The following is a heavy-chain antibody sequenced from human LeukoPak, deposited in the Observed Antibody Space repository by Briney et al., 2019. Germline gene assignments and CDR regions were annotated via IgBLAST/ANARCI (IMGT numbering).Heavy chain of an antibody. CDR2: IYSGGST. D-gene: IGHD3-22*01. J-gene: IGHJ4*02. V-gene: IGHV3-53*01. CDR1: GFTVSSNY. Sequence: PGGSLRLSCAASGFTVSSNYMSWVRQAPGKGLEWVSVIYSGGSTYYADSVKGRFTISRDNSKNTLYLRMNSLRAEDTAVYYCAREGDSGYYPYWGQGTLVTVSS. CDR3: AREGDSGYYPY.